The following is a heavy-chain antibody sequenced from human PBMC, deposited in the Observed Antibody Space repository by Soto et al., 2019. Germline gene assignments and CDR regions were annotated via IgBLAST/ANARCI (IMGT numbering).Heavy chain of an antibody. Sequence: QVQLVESGGGVVQPGRSLRLSCVASEFIFSSYGMHWVRQAPGKGLEWVAVISSDGSVKYYADSVKGRFTISRDNSKNTLYLQMNSLRTEDTAVYHCAREGHSRGYGAYLQHWGQGTLVTVSS. D-gene: IGHD6-25*01. V-gene: IGHV3-30*03. CDR2: ISSDGSVK. CDR3: AREGHSRGYGAYLQH. J-gene: IGHJ1*01. CDR1: EFIFSSYG.